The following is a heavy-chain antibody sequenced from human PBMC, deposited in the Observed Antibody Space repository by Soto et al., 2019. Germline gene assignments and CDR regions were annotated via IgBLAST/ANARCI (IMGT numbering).Heavy chain of an antibody. CDR3: ARGYGDHIPDAFNI. CDR2: ITTYSTSI. D-gene: IGHD4-17*01. CDR1: GFTFSSYS. Sequence: EVQLVESGGGLVKPGGSLRLSCAASGFTFSSYSMNWVRQAPGEGLEWVSSITTYSTSIYYADSVKGRFTISRDNAKNSLFLQMNSLRAEDTAVYYCARGYGDHIPDAFNIWGQGTMVTVSS. V-gene: IGHV3-21*04. J-gene: IGHJ3*02.